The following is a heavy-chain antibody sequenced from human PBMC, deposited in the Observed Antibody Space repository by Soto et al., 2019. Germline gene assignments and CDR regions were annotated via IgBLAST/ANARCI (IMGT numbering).Heavy chain of an antibody. CDR2: INPNSGGT. Sequence: ASVKVSCKASGYTFAGYYMHWVRQAPGQGLEWMGWINPNSGGTNYAQKFQGWVTMTRDTSISTAYMELSRLRSDDTAVYYCAREVYYDYIWGSYRYTDYFDYWGQGTLVTAPQ. D-gene: IGHD3-16*02. J-gene: IGHJ4*02. V-gene: IGHV1-2*04. CDR3: AREVYYDYIWGSYRYTDYFDY. CDR1: GYTFAGYY.